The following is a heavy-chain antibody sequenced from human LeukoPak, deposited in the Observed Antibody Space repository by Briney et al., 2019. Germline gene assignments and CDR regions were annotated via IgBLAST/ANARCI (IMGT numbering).Heavy chain of an antibody. J-gene: IGHJ4*02. CDR1: GFTISSYW. CDR2: ISSDGSST. V-gene: IGHV3-74*01. CDR3: ARDWGGYGPTSHDY. D-gene: IGHD3-16*01. Sequence: PGGSLRPSCAASGFTISSYWMHWVRQAPGRGLVWVSRISSDGSSTIYADSVKGRFTISRDNAKNTLYLQMNSLRAEDTAVYYCARDWGGYGPTSHDYWGQGTLVTVSS.